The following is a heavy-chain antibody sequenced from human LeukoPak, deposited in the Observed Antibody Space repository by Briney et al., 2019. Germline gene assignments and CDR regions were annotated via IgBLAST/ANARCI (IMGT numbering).Heavy chain of an antibody. CDR1: GYTFTSYG. CDR2: TSAYNGNT. D-gene: IGHD3-22*01. J-gene: IGHJ4*02. CDR3: AREPYYYDSSDY. Sequence: ASVKVSCKASGYTFTSYGISWVRQAPGQGLEWMGWTSAYNGNTNYAQKLQGRVTMTTDTSTSTAYMELRSLRSDDTAVYYCAREPYYYDSSDYWGQGTLVTVSS. V-gene: IGHV1-18*01.